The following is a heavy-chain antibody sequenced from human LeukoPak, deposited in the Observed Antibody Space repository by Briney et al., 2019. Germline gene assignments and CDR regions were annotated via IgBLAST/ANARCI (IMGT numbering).Heavy chain of an antibody. D-gene: IGHD4-17*01. Sequence: PSETLSLTCTVSGGSISIYYWSWIRQPPGKGLEWIGYIYYSGSTNYNPSLKSRVTISLDTSQNQFSLKLSSVTAADTAVYYCARLQDGDYRRLGVNWFDPWGQGTLVTVSS. CDR1: GGSISIYY. V-gene: IGHV4-59*01. CDR2: IYYSGST. J-gene: IGHJ5*02. CDR3: ARLQDGDYRRLGVNWFDP.